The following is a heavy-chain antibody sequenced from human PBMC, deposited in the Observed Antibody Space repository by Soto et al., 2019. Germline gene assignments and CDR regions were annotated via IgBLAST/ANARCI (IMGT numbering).Heavy chain of an antibody. CDR1: GCTFSSYA. Sequence: ASVKVSCKASGCTFSSYAISWVRQAPGQGLEWMGGIIPIFGTANYAQKFQGRVTITADESTSTAYMELSSLRSEDTAVYYCARSYYDFWSGYYSRYYFDYWGQGTLVTVSS. CDR3: ARSYYDFWSGYYSRYYFDY. CDR2: IIPIFGTA. D-gene: IGHD3-3*01. V-gene: IGHV1-69*13. J-gene: IGHJ4*02.